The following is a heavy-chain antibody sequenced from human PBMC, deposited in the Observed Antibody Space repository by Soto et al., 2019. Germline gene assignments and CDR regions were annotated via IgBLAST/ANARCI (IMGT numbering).Heavy chain of an antibody. J-gene: IGHJ3*02. D-gene: IGHD2-15*01. CDR3: ARAPPLEYCSGGSCYSVQGAFDI. CDR1: GGSISSYY. V-gene: IGHV4-59*01. CDR2: IYYSGST. Sequence: QVQLQESGPGLVKPSETLSLTCTVSGGSISSYYWSWIRQPPGQGLEWIGYIYYSGSTNYNPSLKSRVPRSVDTSKNQYALKLSSVTAADTAVYYCARAPPLEYCSGGSCYSVQGAFDIWGQGTMVTVSS.